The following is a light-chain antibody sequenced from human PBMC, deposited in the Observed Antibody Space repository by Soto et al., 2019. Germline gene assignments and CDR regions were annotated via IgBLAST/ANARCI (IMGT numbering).Light chain of an antibody. Sequence: DIQMTQSPSTLSASLGDRVTITCRASQTISSWLAWYQQKPGKAPKLLIYKASSLESGVPSRFSGSGSGTEFTLTISSLQPDDFATYYCQQYSSYSCTFGQGTKVEIK. CDR3: QQYSSYSCT. CDR2: KAS. V-gene: IGKV1-5*03. J-gene: IGKJ1*01. CDR1: QTISSW.